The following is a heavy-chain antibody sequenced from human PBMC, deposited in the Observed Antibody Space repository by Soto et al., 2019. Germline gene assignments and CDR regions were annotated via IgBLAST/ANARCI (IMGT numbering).Heavy chain of an antibody. CDR3: AKVGPSYYYGMDV. CDR2: ISGSGGST. CDR1: GFTFSSYA. Sequence: LRLSCAASGFTFSSYAMSWVRQAPGKGLEWVSAISGSGGSTYYADSVKGRFAISRDNSKNSLYLQLNNLRVDDTAVYYCAKVGPSYYYGMDVWGQGTTVTVSS. V-gene: IGHV3-23*01. J-gene: IGHJ6*02. D-gene: IGHD1-26*01.